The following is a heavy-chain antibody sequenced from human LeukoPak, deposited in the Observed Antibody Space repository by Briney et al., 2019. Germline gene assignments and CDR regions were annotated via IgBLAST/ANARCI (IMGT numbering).Heavy chain of an antibody. Sequence: GGSLRLSCAASGFTFSSYAMHWVRQAPGKGLEWVAVISCDGSNKYYADSVKGRFTISRDNSKNTLYLQMNSLRAEDTAVYYCASQPTYYYDSSGYSPEGDAFDIWGQGTMVTVSS. CDR1: GFTFSSYA. D-gene: IGHD3-22*01. V-gene: IGHV3-30-3*01. CDR3: ASQPTYYYDSSGYSPEGDAFDI. J-gene: IGHJ3*02. CDR2: ISCDGSNK.